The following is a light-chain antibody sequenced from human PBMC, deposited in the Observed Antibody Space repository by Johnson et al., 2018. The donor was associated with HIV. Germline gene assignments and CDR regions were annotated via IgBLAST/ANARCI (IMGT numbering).Light chain of an antibody. J-gene: IGLJ1*01. CDR3: GTWNNSLTSPYG. CDR1: SSNIGNNY. CDR2: DNN. V-gene: IGLV1-51*01. Sequence: QSVLTQPPSVSAAPGQKVTIPCSGSSSNIGNNYASWYQQVPGTAPKLLIYDNNKRPSGIPDRFSGSKSGTSATLGITGLQTGDEADYYCGTWNNSLTSPYGFGTVTKVTVL.